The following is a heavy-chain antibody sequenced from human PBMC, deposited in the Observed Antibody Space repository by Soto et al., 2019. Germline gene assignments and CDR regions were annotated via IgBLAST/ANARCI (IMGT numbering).Heavy chain of an antibody. CDR3: ARSMYSTSAQLYYGLDV. J-gene: IGHJ6*02. V-gene: IGHV4-38-2*01. Sequence: PSETLSLTCAVSGYSIRSGYFWGWIRQPPGNGLEWIGSMYHSGITYYNLSLKSRVTISVDTSKNQLSLKLSSATAADTAVYYCARSMYSTSAQLYYGLDVWGQGTTVTVSS. D-gene: IGHD6-6*01. CDR2: MYHSGIT. CDR1: GYSIRSGYF.